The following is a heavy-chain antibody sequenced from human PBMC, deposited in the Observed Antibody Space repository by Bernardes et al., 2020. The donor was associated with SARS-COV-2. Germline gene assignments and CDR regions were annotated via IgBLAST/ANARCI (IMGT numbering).Heavy chain of an antibody. CDR1: GFTFDDYA. Sequence: GGSLRLSCAASGFTFDDYAMHWVRQAPGEGLEWVSGISWNSGSIGYADSVKGRFTISRDNAKNSLYLQMNSLRAEDTALYYCAKDMGGYWGQGTLVTVSS. J-gene: IGHJ4*02. CDR2: ISWNSGSI. D-gene: IGHD1-26*01. CDR3: AKDMGGY. V-gene: IGHV3-9*01.